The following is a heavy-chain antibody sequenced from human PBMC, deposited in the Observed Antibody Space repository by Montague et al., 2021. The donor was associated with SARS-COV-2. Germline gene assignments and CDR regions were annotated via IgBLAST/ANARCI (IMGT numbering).Heavy chain of an antibody. Sequence: SLRLSCAASGFTFRSYTMNWVRQSPGMGLEWVSFISSSSSSIYYADSLKGRFTISRDNAKNSLYLQMNSLRVEDTAVYCCVRGGACSGGKCNGGARDWGQGTLVTVSS. CDR2: ISSSSSSI. D-gene: IGHD2-15*01. CDR3: VRGGACSGGKCNGGARD. V-gene: IGHV3-21*01. CDR1: GFTFRSYT. J-gene: IGHJ4*02.